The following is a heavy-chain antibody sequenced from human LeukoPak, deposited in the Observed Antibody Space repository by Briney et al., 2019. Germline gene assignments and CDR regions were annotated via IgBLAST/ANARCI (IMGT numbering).Heavy chain of an antibody. J-gene: IGHJ6*03. CDR3: ARVPYYYYMDV. CDR1: GFTFSSYA. Sequence: GGSLRLSCAASGFTFSSYAMHWVRQAPGKGLEYVSAISSNGGSTYYANSVKGRFTISRDNSKNTLYLQMGSLRAEDMAVYYCARVPYYYYMDVWGKGTTVTVSS. V-gene: IGHV3-64*01. CDR2: ISSNGGST.